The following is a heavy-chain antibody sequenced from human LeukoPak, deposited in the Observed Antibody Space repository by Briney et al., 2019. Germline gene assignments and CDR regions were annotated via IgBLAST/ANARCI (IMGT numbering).Heavy chain of an antibody. D-gene: IGHD3-16*01. CDR1: GGSISSYY. CDR2: IYYSGST. J-gene: IGHJ4*02. CDR3: ARVTYYDYVWGSSAGLYYFDY. V-gene: IGHV4-59*01. Sequence: PSETLSLTCTVSGGSISSYYWSWIRQPPGKGLEWIGYIYYSGSTNYNPSLKSRVTISVDTSKNQFSLKLSSVTAADTAVYYCARVTYYDYVWGSSAGLYYFDYWGQGTLVTVSS.